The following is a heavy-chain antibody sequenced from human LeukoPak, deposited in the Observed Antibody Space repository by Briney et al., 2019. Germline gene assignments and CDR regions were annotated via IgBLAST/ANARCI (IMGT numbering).Heavy chain of an antibody. D-gene: IGHD6-13*01. V-gene: IGHV3-30-3*01. CDR3: VRSPTTQHD. Sequence: PGGSLRLSCAASGFTFSSYAMHWVRQAPGKGLEWVAVISYDGSNKYYADSVKGRFTISRDNAKNSLYLQMNGLRAEDTAVYYCVRSPTTQHDWGQGTLVTVSS. CDR1: GFTFSSYA. J-gene: IGHJ4*02. CDR2: ISYDGSNK.